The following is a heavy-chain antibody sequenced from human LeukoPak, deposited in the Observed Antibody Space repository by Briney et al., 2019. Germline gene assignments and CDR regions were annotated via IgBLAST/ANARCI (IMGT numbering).Heavy chain of an antibody. V-gene: IGHV3-23*01. CDR3: AKGTYYYGSGSYYFDY. CDR2: ISGSGGST. D-gene: IGHD3-10*01. Sequence: GGSLRLSCAASGFTFSSYGMSWVRQAPGKGLEWVSAISGSGGSTYYADSVKGRFTISRDSSKNTLYLQMNSLRAEDTAVYYCAKGTYYYGSGSYYFDYWGQGTLVTVSS. CDR1: GFTFSSYG. J-gene: IGHJ4*02.